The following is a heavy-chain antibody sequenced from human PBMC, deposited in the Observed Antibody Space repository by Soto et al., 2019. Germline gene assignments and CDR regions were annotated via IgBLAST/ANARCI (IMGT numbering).Heavy chain of an antibody. CDR1: GYSFTHHW. D-gene: IGHD6-19*01. CDR2: IYPHDSDT. J-gene: IGHJ1*01. CDR3: ARSSYNSEKYFEQ. Sequence: EVQLVQSGAEVKKPGESLKISCQGSGYSFTHHWIGWVRQMPGKGLEWMGIIYPHDSDTRYSPSFQGQVTFSADKSISTAYLQWSSLKASDTAMYYCARSSYNSEKYFEQWGQGTLVTVSP. V-gene: IGHV5-51*03.